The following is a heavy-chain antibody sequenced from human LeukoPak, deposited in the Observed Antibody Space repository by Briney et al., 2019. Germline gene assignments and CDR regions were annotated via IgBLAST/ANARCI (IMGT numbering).Heavy chain of an antibody. CDR1: GDSVSSNSAA. V-gene: IGHV6-1*01. D-gene: IGHD6-6*01. CDR2: TYYRSKWYN. J-gene: IGHJ5*02. Sequence: SQTLSLTCAISGDSVSSNSAAWNWIRQSPSRGLKCPGRTYYRSKWYNDYAVSVKSRITINPDTSKNQFSLQLNSVTPEDTAVYYCARDRDSSSSFWFDPWGQGTLVTVSS. CDR3: ARDRDSSSSFWFDP.